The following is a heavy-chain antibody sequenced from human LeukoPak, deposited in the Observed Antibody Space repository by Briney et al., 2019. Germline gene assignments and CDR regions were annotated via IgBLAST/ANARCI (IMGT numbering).Heavy chain of an antibody. J-gene: IGHJ4*02. CDR3: ARTWSSVNYYFDY. CDR2: VYYSGST. V-gene: IGHV4-34*11. Sequence: SETLSLTCAVYGGSFSGYYWSWIRQPPGKGLEWIGYVYYSGSTHCNPSLKSRVTISIDTSKNQFSLKLSSVTAADTAVYFCARTWSSVNYYFDYWGQGTVVTVSP. CDR1: GGSFSGYY. D-gene: IGHD6-19*01.